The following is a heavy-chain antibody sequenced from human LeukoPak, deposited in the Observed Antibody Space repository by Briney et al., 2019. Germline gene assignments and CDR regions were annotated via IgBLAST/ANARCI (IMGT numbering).Heavy chain of an antibody. D-gene: IGHD3-3*01. J-gene: IGHJ4*02. CDR1: GGSFSGYY. Sequence: PSETLSLTCGVYGGSFSGYYWSWIRQPPGKGLEWLGEINHSGSANYNPSPNRRVTISVDTSKNQFSLTLSAVTAADTAVYYCARARRDSGYYRIDYWGQGTLVTVSS. CDR3: ARARRDSGYYRIDY. V-gene: IGHV4-34*01. CDR2: INHSGSA.